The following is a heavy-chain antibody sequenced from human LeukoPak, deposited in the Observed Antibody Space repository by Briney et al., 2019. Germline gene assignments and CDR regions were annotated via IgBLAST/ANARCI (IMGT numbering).Heavy chain of an antibody. CDR1: GFTFSSYG. CDR3: AKQQVARYYGMDV. Sequence: GRSLRLSYAASGFTFSSYGMHWVRQAPGKGLEWVAIISHDGSNKYYADSVKGRFTISRDNSKNTLYLQMNSLRPEDTAMYYCAKQQVARYYGMDVWGQGTTVTVSS. V-gene: IGHV3-30*18. CDR2: ISHDGSNK. J-gene: IGHJ6*02. D-gene: IGHD6-13*01.